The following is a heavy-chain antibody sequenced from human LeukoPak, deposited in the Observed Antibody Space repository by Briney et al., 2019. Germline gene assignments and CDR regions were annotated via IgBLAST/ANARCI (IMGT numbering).Heavy chain of an antibody. J-gene: IGHJ3*02. D-gene: IGHD6-13*01. V-gene: IGHV1-8*02. CDR1: GGTSSSYA. CDR2: MNPNSGNT. Sequence: ASVKVSCKASGGTSSSYAINWVRQATGQGLEWMGWMNPNSGNTGYAQKFQGRVTMTRNTSISTAYMELSSLRSEDTAVYYCARLYSSSWYGYAFDIWGQGTMVTVSS. CDR3: ARLYSSSWYGYAFDI.